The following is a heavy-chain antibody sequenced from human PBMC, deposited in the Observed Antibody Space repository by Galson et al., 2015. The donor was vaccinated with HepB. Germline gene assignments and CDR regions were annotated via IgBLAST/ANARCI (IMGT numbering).Heavy chain of an antibody. CDR2: ISTSDNFK. D-gene: IGHD1-26*01. CDR3: AKGAYVGPTLGYYFDN. J-gene: IGHJ4*02. Sequence: SLRLSCAASGFFYSDYYMSWIRQAPGKGLEGVSYISTSDNFKNYADSVKGRFTISRDNAKNSLYLQMDSLRGEDTAVYYCAKGAYVGPTLGYYFDNWGQGTLVAVSS. CDR1: GFFYSDYY. V-gene: IGHV3-11*06.